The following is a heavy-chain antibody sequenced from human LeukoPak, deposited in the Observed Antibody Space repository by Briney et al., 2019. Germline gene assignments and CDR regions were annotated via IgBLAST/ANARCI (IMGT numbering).Heavy chain of an antibody. D-gene: IGHD3-9*01. Sequence: PSETLSLTCAVYGGSITGYYWSWIRQTPGRGLEWVGEIHYTGATSYNPSLKSRATISTDTSKNQFSLTLSSVTAADTAVYYCPRGNILTGYCFDFWGQGALVSVSS. V-gene: IGHV4-34*01. CDR3: PRGNILTGYCFDF. J-gene: IGHJ4*02. CDR2: IHYTGAT. CDR1: GGSITGYY.